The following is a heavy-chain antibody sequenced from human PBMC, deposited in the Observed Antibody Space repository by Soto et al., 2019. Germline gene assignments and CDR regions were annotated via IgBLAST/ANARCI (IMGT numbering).Heavy chain of an antibody. V-gene: IGHV3-23*01. D-gene: IGHD3-16*01. J-gene: IGHJ3*02. Sequence: VGSLRLSCVVSGFPFSSYAMSWFRQTPVHGLEWVSGISGSGVLTYYADSVKGRFTISRDNSNNTLSLQVHSLRVEDTAVYFCAKGGYYSVFDIWGQGTMVTVSS. CDR3: AKGGYYSVFDI. CDR1: GFPFSSYA. CDR2: ISGSGVLT.